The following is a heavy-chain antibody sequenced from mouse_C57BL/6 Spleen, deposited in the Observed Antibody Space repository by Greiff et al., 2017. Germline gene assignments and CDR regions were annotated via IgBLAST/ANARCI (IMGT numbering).Heavy chain of an antibody. CDR3: ARETAQYYLDY. Sequence: QVQLQQPGAELVRPGSSVKLSCKASGYTFTSYWMHWVKQRPIQGLEWLGNIDPSDSETHYNQKFKDKATFTVDKSSRTAYMQLSRLTSDASAVYNGARETAQYYLDYRGQGTTLTVSS. V-gene: IGHV1-52*01. CDR2: IDPSDSET. D-gene: IGHD3-2*02. J-gene: IGHJ2*01. CDR1: GYTFTSYW.